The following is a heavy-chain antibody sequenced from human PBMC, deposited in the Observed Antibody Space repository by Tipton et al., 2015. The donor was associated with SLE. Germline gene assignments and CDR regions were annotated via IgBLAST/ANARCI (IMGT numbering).Heavy chain of an antibody. CDR2: IYYSGST. D-gene: IGHD6-25*01. Sequence: TLSLTCTVSGGSISSSSYYWGWIRQPPGKGLEWIGSIYYSGSTYYNPSLKSQVSISVDTSKNQFSLKLSSVTAADTAVYYCARIGQRLIQGYFDLWGRGTLVTVSS. J-gene: IGHJ2*01. CDR1: GGSISSSSYY. CDR3: ARIGQRLIQGYFDL. V-gene: IGHV4-39*01.